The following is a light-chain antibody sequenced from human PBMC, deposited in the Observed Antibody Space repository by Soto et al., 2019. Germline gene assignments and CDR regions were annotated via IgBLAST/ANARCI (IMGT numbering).Light chain of an antibody. Sequence: QSVLTQPASVSGSPGQSITISCTGTSSDVGSYNLVSWYQHHPGKAPKLMIYEGSKRPSGVSNRFSGSRSGNTASLTISGLQAEDEADYYCCAFAYSRVVFGGGSKLTV. CDR3: CAFAYSRVV. V-gene: IGLV2-23*01. CDR2: EGS. CDR1: SSDVGSYNL. J-gene: IGLJ3*02.